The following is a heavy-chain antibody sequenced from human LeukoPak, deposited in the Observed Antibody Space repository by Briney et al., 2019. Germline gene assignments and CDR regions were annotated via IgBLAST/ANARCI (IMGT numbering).Heavy chain of an antibody. Sequence: SETLSLTCTVSGGSISSYYWSWIRQPPGKGLEWIGYIYYSGNTYYNPSLKSRVTISVDTSTNQFSLNLTSVTAADTAVYYCARKYRRLSYYDYWGQGTLVTVSS. D-gene: IGHD3-10*01. CDR3: ARKYRRLSYYDY. CDR2: IYYSGNT. CDR1: GGSISSYY. J-gene: IGHJ4*02. V-gene: IGHV4-59*04.